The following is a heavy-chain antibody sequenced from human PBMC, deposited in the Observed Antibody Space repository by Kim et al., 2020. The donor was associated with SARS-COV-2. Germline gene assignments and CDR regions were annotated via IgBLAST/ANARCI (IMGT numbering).Heavy chain of an antibody. CDR1: GFTFSDYW. CDR3: ASRVGSGSSYTLDV. D-gene: IGHD3-10*01. CDR2: INTDGSST. Sequence: GGSLRLSCAASGFTFSDYWMHWVRQAPGKGLVWVSRINTDGSSTSYADSVKGRFTISRDNAKNTLYLQMSSLRAEDTAVYYCASRVGSGSSYTLDVWGLGTTVTVSS. J-gene: IGHJ6*02. V-gene: IGHV3-74*01.